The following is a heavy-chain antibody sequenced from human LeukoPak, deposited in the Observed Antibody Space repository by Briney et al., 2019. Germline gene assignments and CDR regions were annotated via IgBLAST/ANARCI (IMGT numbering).Heavy chain of an antibody. Sequence: GGSLRLSCAASGFTFSSCAMHWVRQAPGKGLEWVALIWYDGSNKYYADSVKGRFTISGDNAKNTLYLQMNSLRAEDTAVYYCAGGSGDYSPDFWGQGTLVTVSS. CDR1: GFTFSSCA. CDR3: AGGSGDYSPDF. CDR2: IWYDGSNK. V-gene: IGHV3-33*01. J-gene: IGHJ4*02. D-gene: IGHD4-17*01.